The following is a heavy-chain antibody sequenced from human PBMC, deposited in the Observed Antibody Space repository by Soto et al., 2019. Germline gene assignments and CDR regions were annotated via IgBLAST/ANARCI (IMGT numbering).Heavy chain of an antibody. CDR2: INSDGNST. CDR1: GLNFGDFG. V-gene: IGHV3-74*01. CDR3: ARGSNHFDY. J-gene: IGHJ4*02. Sequence: VGSMRLPYAASGLNFGDFGVHWVRQVPGKGPVWVSRINSDGNSTRYADSVKGRFTISRDNAKNTLYLQMNSLRAEDTAVYYCARGSNHFDYWGQGTLVTVSS. D-gene: IGHD4-4*01.